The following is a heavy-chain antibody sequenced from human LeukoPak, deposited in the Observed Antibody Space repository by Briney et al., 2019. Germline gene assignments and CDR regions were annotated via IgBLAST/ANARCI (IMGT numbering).Heavy chain of an antibody. J-gene: IGHJ4*02. CDR1: GGTFTSYY. Sequence: ASVKVCCKASGGTFTSYYMHWVRQAPGQGLEWMGIINPSGGSTSYAQKFQGRVTMTRDTSTSTVYMELSSLRSEDTAVYYCARDLEAASTVEMATTTQGLNDYWGQGTLVTVSS. CDR2: INPSGGST. CDR3: ARDLEAASTVEMATTTQGLNDY. V-gene: IGHV1-46*01. D-gene: IGHD5-24*01.